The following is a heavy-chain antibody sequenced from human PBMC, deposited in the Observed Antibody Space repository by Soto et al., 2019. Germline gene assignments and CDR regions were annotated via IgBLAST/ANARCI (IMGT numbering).Heavy chain of an antibody. V-gene: IGHV3-72*01. CDR3: GRVNYYDSSGSSLDAFDI. D-gene: IGHD3-22*01. CDR1: GFTFSDHF. Sequence: PRGSLRLSCAASGFTFSDHFIDGVRHAPGKGLVCVGPPRNYHRTTTTQYAASVKGRLTSSRDDSQKSLYLQLHSLWTGDTALYYCGRVNYYDSSGSSLDAFDIWGQWTMVSDS. CDR2: PRNYHRTTTT. J-gene: IGHJ3*02.